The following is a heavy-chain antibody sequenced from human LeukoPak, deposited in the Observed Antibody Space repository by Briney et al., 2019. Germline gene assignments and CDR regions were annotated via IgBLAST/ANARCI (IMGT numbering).Heavy chain of an antibody. J-gene: IGHJ5*02. CDR1: GYTFTSYD. D-gene: IGHD2-2*01. V-gene: IGHV1-8*03. CDR3: ARVIVVVPAAKVWFDP. CDR2: MNPNSGNT. Sequence: ASVEVSCKASGYTFTSYDINWVRQATGQGLEWMGWMNPNSGNTGYAQKFQGRVTITRNTSISTAYMELSSLRSEDTAVYYCARVIVVVPAAKVWFDPWGQGTLVTVSS.